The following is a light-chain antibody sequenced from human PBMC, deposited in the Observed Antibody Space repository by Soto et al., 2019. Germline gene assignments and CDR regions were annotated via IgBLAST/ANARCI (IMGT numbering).Light chain of an antibody. Sequence: EIVMTQSPGTLSLSPGERATISCRASQVIGSRYLAWYHQKSGQAPRLLIYGASSRATGSPDRFSGSGSGTDCTLTISRLEPEDFGVYYCQQFGSSIPHTFGQGTNLEI. J-gene: IGKJ2*01. CDR1: QVIGSRY. V-gene: IGKV3-20*01. CDR3: QQFGSSIPHT. CDR2: GAS.